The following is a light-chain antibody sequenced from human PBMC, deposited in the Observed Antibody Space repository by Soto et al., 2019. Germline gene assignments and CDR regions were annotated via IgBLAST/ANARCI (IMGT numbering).Light chain of an antibody. V-gene: IGLV2-11*01. CDR2: DVS. J-gene: IGLJ1*01. CDR3: CSSAGSYSYV. CDR1: SSDVGGYSY. Sequence: QSALTQPRSVSGSPGQSVTISCTGTSSDVGGYSYVSWYQQHPGKAPKLMIHDVSKRPSGVPDRFSGSKSGNTASLTISGLQAEDEADYYCCSSAGSYSYVFGTGTKLTVL.